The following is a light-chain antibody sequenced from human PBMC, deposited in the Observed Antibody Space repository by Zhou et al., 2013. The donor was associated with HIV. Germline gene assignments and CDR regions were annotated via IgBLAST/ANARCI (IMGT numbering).Light chain of an antibody. CDR3: QQRQHWPPIT. Sequence: EVVMTQSPSTLSVSPGERVTLSCRASQNVFSNLAWYQQKPGQAPSLLIYDTSTRATGVPARFSGSGSGTDFTLSISRLEPEDFAVYYCQQRQHWPPITFGQGTRLDIK. J-gene: IGKJ5*01. CDR2: DTS. V-gene: IGKV3-11*01. CDR1: QNVFSN.